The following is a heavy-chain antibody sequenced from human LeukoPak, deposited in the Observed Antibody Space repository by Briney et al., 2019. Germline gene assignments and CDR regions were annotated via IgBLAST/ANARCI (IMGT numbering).Heavy chain of an antibody. V-gene: IGHV1-18*01. CDR1: GYTFTSYG. CDR2: ISAYNGNT. J-gene: IGHJ6*03. CDR3: ASGGYKSYGLGYYYYMDV. D-gene: IGHD1-1*01. Sequence: ASVKVSCKASGYTFTSYGISWVRQAPGQGLEWMGWISAYNGNTNYAQRLQGRVTMTTDTSTSTAYMELRSLRSDDTAVYYCASGGYKSYGLGYYYYMDVWGKGTTVTISS.